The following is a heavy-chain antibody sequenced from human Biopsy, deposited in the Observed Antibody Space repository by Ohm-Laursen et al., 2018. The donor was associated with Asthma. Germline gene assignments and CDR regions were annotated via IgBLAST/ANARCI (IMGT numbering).Heavy chain of an antibody. CDR3: ARTYYDFLTGQVKDVFGV. Sequence: SVNASCKASGYNFISFAIHWVPQAPGQRLEWRGWVNTGNGDTKYSQKFQGRVTITRDTSASTAYMELRSLRSEDTATYYWARTYYDFLTGQVKDVFGVWGQGTMVTVSS. V-gene: IGHV1-3*04. D-gene: IGHD3-9*01. J-gene: IGHJ3*01. CDR1: GYNFISFA. CDR2: VNTGNGDT.